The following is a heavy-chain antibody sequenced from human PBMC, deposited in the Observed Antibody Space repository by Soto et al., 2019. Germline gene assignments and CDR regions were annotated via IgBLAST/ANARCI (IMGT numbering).Heavy chain of an antibody. CDR1: GYTFTNYG. J-gene: IGHJ6*02. Sequence: ASVKVSCKAAGYTFTNYGISWVRQAPGQGLEWMGWIVTYNGNTQSTQKLQGRVTMTTDTSTSTAYMELRSLRSDDTAVYYCASWLKEAGIGGNYYYGMDVWGQGTTVTVSS. CDR2: IVTYNGNT. V-gene: IGHV1-18*01. D-gene: IGHD1-1*01. CDR3: ASWLKEAGIGGNYYYGMDV.